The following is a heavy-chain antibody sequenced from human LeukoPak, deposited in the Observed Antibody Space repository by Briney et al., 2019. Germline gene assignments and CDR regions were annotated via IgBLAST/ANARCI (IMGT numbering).Heavy chain of an antibody. Sequence: GESLKISCKGTGYSFTSYWIAWVRQMPGKGLEYMGIIYPRDSDTTYSPSFQGQVTISADKSISTAYLQWSSLKASDTAMYYCARPNYDSSGAYYWVQGTLVTVSS. CDR1: GYSFTSYW. V-gene: IGHV5-51*03. CDR2: IYPRDSDT. D-gene: IGHD3-22*01. CDR3: ARPNYDSSGAYY. J-gene: IGHJ4*02.